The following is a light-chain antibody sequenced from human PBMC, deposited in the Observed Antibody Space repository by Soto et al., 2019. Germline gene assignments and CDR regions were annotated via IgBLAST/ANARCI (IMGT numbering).Light chain of an antibody. Sequence: DIQMTQSPSTLSASVGDRVTITCRASQSISSWLAWYQQKPGKAPKLLIYDASSLESGVPSRFSGSGSGTAFTLTISSLQPDDFATYYCQQYNSPLYTFGQGTKLEIK. V-gene: IGKV1-5*01. CDR1: QSISSW. CDR2: DAS. J-gene: IGKJ2*01. CDR3: QQYNSPLYT.